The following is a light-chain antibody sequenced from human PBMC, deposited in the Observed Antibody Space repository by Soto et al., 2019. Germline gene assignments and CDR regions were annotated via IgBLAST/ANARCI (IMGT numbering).Light chain of an antibody. CDR3: QERSKWPLYT. Sequence: EIVMTQSPTTLSVSPGERVTLSCRASQSVGSKLIWYQHKPGQAPRLLIYGASARATGIPARFSGSGSGTEFTLTISSVQSEDSATYYCQERSKWPLYTFGQGTKLEIK. J-gene: IGKJ2*01. CDR2: GAS. V-gene: IGKV3-15*01. CDR1: QSVGSK.